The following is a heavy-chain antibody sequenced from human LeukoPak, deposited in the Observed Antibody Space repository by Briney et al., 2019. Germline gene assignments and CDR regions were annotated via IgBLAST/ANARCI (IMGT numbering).Heavy chain of an antibody. CDR3: ARDRQYGSGRNYYYYYMDV. CDR2: INPSGGST. J-gene: IGHJ6*03. Sequence: ASVKVSCKASGYTFTSYYMHWVRQAPGQGLEWMGIINPSGGSTSYAQKFQGRVTMTRDMSASTVYMELSSLRSEDTAVYYCARDRQYGSGRNYYYYYMDVWGKGTTVTVSS. D-gene: IGHD3-10*01. CDR1: GYTFTSYY. V-gene: IGHV1-46*01.